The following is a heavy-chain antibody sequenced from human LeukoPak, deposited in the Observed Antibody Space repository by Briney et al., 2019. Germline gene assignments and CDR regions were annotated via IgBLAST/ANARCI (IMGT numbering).Heavy chain of an antibody. J-gene: IGHJ4*02. D-gene: IGHD6-13*01. CDR2: IYYSGST. CDR1: GGSISSSSYY. Sequence: PSETLSLTCTVSGGSISSSSYYWGWIRQPPGKGLEWIGSIYYSGSTYYNPSLKSRVTISVDTSKNQFSLKLSSATAADTAVYYCARQDGYSSSWSITDFDYWGQGTLVTVSS. V-gene: IGHV4-39*01. CDR3: ARQDGYSSSWSITDFDY.